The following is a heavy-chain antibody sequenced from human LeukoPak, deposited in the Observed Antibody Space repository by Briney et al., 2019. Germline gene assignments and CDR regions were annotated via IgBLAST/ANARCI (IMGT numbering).Heavy chain of an antibody. CDR1: GGSLSSYY. V-gene: IGHV4-59*08. Sequence: PSETLSLTCNVSGGSLSSYYWTWVRQPQGQIMQWIGYVYFNGDTDFNPSLTSRVTISVDTSNNQFSLKLSSVTAADTAVYYCARQFGLMRSYRHLDHWGPGILVTVSA. CDR2: VYFNGDT. J-gene: IGHJ4*02. D-gene: IGHD3/OR15-3a*01. CDR3: ARQFGLMRSYRHLDH.